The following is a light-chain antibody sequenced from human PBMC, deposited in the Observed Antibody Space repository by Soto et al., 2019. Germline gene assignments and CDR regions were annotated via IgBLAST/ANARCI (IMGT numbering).Light chain of an antibody. CDR2: GNN. J-gene: IGLJ1*01. CDR1: RSNLGAGYD. CDR3: QSQDNSLSGSRV. Sequence: QTVVTQPPSVSGAPGQRVTISCTGSRSNLGAGYDVQWYQQLPGTAPKLLIYGNNNRPSGVPDRFSGSKSGTSASLAITGLPAEDEADYYCQSQDNSLSGSRVFGTGTKLTVL. V-gene: IGLV1-40*01.